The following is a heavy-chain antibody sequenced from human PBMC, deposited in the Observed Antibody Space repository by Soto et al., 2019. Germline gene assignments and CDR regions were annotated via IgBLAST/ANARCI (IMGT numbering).Heavy chain of an antibody. CDR3: ARDRVPKSSGFFPFDY. J-gene: IGHJ4*01. CDR2: ISAFNGKT. CDR1: GYTFNIYG. D-gene: IGHD3-22*01. Sequence: IQLVQSGAEVKKPGASVKVSCKASGYTFNIYGINWVRQAPGQGLEWMGWISAFNGKTNYAQNVQGRVTMTTETSTSTAYVELRSLRSDETAVYYCARDRVPKSSGFFPFDYWGHGTLVTVSS. V-gene: IGHV1-18*01.